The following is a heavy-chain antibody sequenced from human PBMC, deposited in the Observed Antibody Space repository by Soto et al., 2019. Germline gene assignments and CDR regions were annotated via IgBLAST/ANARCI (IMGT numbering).Heavy chain of an antibody. CDR1: GFIFSDSA. J-gene: IGHJ5*02. V-gene: IGHV3-73*01. D-gene: IGHD3-10*01. Sequence: EVQLVESGGGLVQPGGSLKLSCAASGFIFSDSAMHWVRQASGKGLEWVGRIRSKANSYATVYGASVNGRFTISRDDSKNAAYLRIDRLKVEDTAVYYCWRGLGCYFRSGSYGWCDPWGQGSLVTVSS. CDR2: IRSKANSYAT. CDR3: WRGLGCYFRSGSYGWCDP.